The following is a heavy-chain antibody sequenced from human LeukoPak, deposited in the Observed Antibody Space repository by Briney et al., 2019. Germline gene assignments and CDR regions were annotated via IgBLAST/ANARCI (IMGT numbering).Heavy chain of an antibody. J-gene: IGHJ4*02. CDR1: GFTFSSYA. Sequence: PGGSLRLSCAASGFTFSSYAMSWVRQAPGKGLEWVSSISSSSGSIYYADSVKGRFTISRDDAKNSLYLQMNSLRAEDTAVYYCARTATDTGEFDYWGQGTLVTVSS. V-gene: IGHV3-21*01. CDR3: ARTATDTGEFDY. CDR2: ISSSSGSI. D-gene: IGHD6-13*01.